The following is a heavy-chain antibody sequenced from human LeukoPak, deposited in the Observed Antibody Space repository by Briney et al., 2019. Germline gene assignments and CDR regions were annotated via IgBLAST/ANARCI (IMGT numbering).Heavy chain of an antibody. D-gene: IGHD3-10*01. V-gene: IGHV4-34*01. Sequence: SETLSLTCAVYGGSFSGYYWSWIRQPPGKGLECIGEINHRGSTNYNPSLKSRVTISVDTSKNQFSLKLSSVTAADTAVYYCARAPPAYGSGPRRKYNWFDPWGQGTLVTVSS. CDR1: GGSFSGYY. CDR2: INHRGST. CDR3: ARAPPAYGSGPRRKYNWFDP. J-gene: IGHJ5*02.